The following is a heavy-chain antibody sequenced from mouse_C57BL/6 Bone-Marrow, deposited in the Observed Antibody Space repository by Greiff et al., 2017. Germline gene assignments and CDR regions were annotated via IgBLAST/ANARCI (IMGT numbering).Heavy chain of an antibody. D-gene: IGHD3-1*01. J-gene: IGHJ3*01. V-gene: IGHV14-4*01. CDR2: IDPENGDT. CDR1: GFNIKDDY. Sequence: VTLKESGAELVRPGASVKLSCTASGFNIKDDYMHWVKQRPEQGLEWIGWIDPENGDTEYASKFQGKATITADTSSNTAYLQLSSLTSADTAVYSCTTPPTVPARGWFAYWGQGTLVTVSA. CDR3: TTPPTVPARGWFAY.